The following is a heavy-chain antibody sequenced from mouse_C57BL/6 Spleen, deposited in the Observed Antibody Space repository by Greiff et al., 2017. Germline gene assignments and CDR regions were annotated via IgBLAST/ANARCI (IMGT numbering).Heavy chain of an antibody. CDR2: SRNKANDYTT. V-gene: IGHV7-1*01. CDR1: GFTFSDFY. Sequence: EVQLVESGGGLVQSGRSLRLSCATSGFTFSDFYMEWVRQAPGKGLEWIAASRNKANDYTTEYSASVKGRFIVSRDTSQSILYLQMNALRAEDTAIYYCARDAGYGNLDVWGTGTTVTVSS. J-gene: IGHJ1*03. D-gene: IGHD2-10*02. CDR3: ARDAGYGNLDV.